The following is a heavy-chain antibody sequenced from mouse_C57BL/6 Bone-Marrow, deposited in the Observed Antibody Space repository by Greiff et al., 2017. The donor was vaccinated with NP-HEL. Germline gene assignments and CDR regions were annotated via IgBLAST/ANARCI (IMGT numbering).Heavy chain of an antibody. CDR2: IYPGDGDT. CDR3: AVCLGLDY. Sequence: QVQLQQSGAELVKPGASVKISCKASGYAFSSYGMNWVKQRPGKGLEWIGHIYPGDGDTNYNGKFKGKATLTADKSSSTAYMQLSSLTSEDSAVYFCAVCLGLDYWGKGTTLTVSS. D-gene: IGHD6-1*01. J-gene: IGHJ2*01. CDR1: GYAFSSYG. V-gene: IGHV1-80*01.